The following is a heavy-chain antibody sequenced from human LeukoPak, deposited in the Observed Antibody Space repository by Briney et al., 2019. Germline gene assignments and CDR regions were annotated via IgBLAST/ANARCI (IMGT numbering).Heavy chain of an antibody. V-gene: IGHV3-21*01. CDR3: ARLLRAARTNSDY. D-gene: IGHD6-6*01. Sequence: TTGGSLRLSCAASGFTFSSYSMNWVRQAPGKGLEWVSSISSSSSYIYYADSVKGRFTISRDNAKNSLYLQMNSLRAEDTAVYYCARLLRAARTNSDYWGQGTLVTVSS. J-gene: IGHJ4*02. CDR2: ISSSSSYI. CDR1: GFTFSSYS.